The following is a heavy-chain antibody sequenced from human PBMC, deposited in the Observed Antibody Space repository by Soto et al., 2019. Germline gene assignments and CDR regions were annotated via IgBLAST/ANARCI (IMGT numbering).Heavy chain of an antibody. J-gene: IGHJ6*02. CDR2: TSYDGSNK. CDR3: ARWGTTGGLDV. Sequence: QVQLVESGGGVVQPGTSLRLSCVGSGFTFRSYVIHWVRQAPGKGLEWVALTSYDGSNKYYDDSVKGRFTISKDNPTNTVDLQMDSLKLEDSALYYCARWGTTGGLDVWGQGTMVSVSS. D-gene: IGHD3-16*01. V-gene: IGHV3-30*14. CDR1: GFTFRSYV.